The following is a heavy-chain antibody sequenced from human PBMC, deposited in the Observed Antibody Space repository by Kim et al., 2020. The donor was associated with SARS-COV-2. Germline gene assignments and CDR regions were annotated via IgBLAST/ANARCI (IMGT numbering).Heavy chain of an antibody. CDR3: AKKKGGSSWYPGGYFDY. D-gene: IGHD6-13*01. J-gene: IGHJ4*02. Sequence: GGSLRLSCAASGFTFSSYAMSWVRQAPGKVLEWVSAISGSGGSTYYADSVKGRFTISRDNSKNTLYLQMNSLRAEDTAVYYCAKKKGGSSWYPGGYFDYWGQGTLVTVSS. CDR2: ISGSGGST. V-gene: IGHV3-23*01. CDR1: GFTFSSYA.